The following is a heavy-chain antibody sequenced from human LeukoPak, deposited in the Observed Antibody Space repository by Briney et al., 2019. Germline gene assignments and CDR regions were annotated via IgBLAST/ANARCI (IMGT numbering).Heavy chain of an antibody. J-gene: IGHJ4*02. D-gene: IGHD3-10*01. CDR3: ARHRIRYVFAYGDY. Sequence: GASVKVSCKASGYIFTDYYIHWVRQAPGQGLEWVGWVNPRSGDTTYAQTFEGRVTMARDTSMSTAYMELTRLTSDDTAVYYCARHRIRYVFAYGDYWGQGTLVTVSS. V-gene: IGHV1-2*02. CDR2: VNPRSGDT. CDR1: GYIFTDYY.